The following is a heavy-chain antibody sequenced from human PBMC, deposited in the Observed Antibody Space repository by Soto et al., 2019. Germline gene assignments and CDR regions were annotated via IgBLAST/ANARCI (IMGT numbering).Heavy chain of an antibody. V-gene: IGHV1-2*04. CDR2: INPNSGGT. CDR3: ARATVGATTDFDY. D-gene: IGHD1-26*01. J-gene: IGHJ4*02. CDR1: GYTFTGYY. Sequence: GASVKVSCKASGYTFTGYYMHWVRQAPGQGLEWMGWINPNSGGTNYAQKFQGWVTMTRDTSTSTAYMELSRLRSDDTAVYYCARATVGATTDFDYWGQGTLVTVSS.